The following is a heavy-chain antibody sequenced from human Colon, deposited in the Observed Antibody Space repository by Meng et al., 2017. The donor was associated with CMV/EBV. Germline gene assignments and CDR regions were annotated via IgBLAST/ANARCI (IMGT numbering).Heavy chain of an antibody. V-gene: IGHV3-66*02. CDR1: GFTASDNY. CDR2: IYSGSSP. D-gene: IGHD2-2*01. Sequence: GGSLRLSCAASGFTASDNYMTWVRQAPGKGLEWVSVIYSGSSPDYADSVKGRFTISRDNSKNTVYLQMNSLRVEDMAVYYCARGQEGYCRSTACYAMDVWGQGTTVTVSS. J-gene: IGHJ6*02. CDR3: ARGQEGYCRSTACYAMDV.